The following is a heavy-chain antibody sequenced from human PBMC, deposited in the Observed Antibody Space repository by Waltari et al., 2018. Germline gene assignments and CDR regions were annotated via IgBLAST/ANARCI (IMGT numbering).Heavy chain of an antibody. J-gene: IGHJ3*02. CDR1: GASINSGDYY. CDR3: ARVDTIFGVVPHADAFDI. CDR2: ISYSGTT. D-gene: IGHD3-3*01. V-gene: IGHV4-30-4*08. Sequence: QVHLQESGPGLAKPSQTLSLTCSVSGASINSGDYYWSWIRQPPGKGLEWIGYISYSGTTYYTPSLKSRVSISLDTAKNDFSLEVRSVTAADTAMYNCARVDTIFGVVPHADAFDIWGQGTMVTVAS.